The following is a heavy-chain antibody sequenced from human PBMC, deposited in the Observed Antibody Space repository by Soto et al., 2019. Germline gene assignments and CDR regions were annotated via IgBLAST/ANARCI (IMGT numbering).Heavy chain of an antibody. J-gene: IGHJ4*02. V-gene: IGHV3-30-3*01. D-gene: IGHD4-17*01. Sequence: QVQLVESGGGVVQPGRSLRLSCAASGFSFSSYAMHWVRQAPGKGLEWVAVISYDGSNKYYAHSVKGRFTISRDNSKSPLYLQMSSLRAEDTAVYYCARAPTTVTTAYYFDYWGQGTLVTVSS. CDR3: ARAPTTVTTAYYFDY. CDR1: GFSFSSYA. CDR2: ISYDGSNK.